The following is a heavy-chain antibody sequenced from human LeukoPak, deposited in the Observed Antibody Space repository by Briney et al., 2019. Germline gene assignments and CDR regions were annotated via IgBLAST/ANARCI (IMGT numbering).Heavy chain of an antibody. Sequence: PGGSLRLSCAASGFPFGSYAMSWVRQTPGKSLEWVSIITNIGVTTYYADSVRGRFTNSRDNSKNILYLQMNSLTAEDTAVYYCVKLSSGSGSKFGFDAWGQGTLVTVSS. CDR3: VKLSSGSGSKFGFDA. J-gene: IGHJ4*02. CDR1: GFPFGSYA. D-gene: IGHD6-19*01. V-gene: IGHV3-23*01. CDR2: ITNIGVTT.